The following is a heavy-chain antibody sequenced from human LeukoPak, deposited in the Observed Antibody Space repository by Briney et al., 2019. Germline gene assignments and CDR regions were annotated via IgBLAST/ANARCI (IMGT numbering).Heavy chain of an antibody. CDR1: GLIFSDYY. CDR2: ISNKGSSSTT. J-gene: IGHJ4*02. Sequence: GGSLRLSCAASGLIFSDYYMGWVRQAPGKGLEWVSYISNKGSSSTTYYADSVKGRFTISRDDAQNSLYLQMNSLRADDTAVYYCAKDILAAGLFFDYWGQGILVTVSS. CDR3: AKDILAAGLFFDY. V-gene: IGHV3-11*01. D-gene: IGHD6-13*01.